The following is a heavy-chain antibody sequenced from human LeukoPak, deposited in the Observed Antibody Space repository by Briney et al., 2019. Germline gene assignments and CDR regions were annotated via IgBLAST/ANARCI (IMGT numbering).Heavy chain of an antibody. D-gene: IGHD3-9*01. J-gene: IGHJ5*02. CDR1: GFTFSSYA. CDR3: ARDPEGYYDILTGWTLNCFDP. V-gene: IGHV3-30*04. CDR2: ISYDGSNK. Sequence: PGGSLRLSCAASGFTFSSYAMHWVRQAPGKGLEWVLVISYDGSNKYYADSVKGRFTISRDNSKNTLYLQMNSLRAEDTAVYYCARDPEGYYDILTGWTLNCFDPWGQGTLVTVSS.